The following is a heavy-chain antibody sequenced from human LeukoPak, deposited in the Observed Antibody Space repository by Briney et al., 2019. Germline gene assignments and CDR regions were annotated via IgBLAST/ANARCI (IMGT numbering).Heavy chain of an antibody. D-gene: IGHD2-2*01. V-gene: IGHV3-23*01. CDR3: ANAYQPLVIHFDY. CDR2: ISGSGGST. J-gene: IGHJ4*02. Sequence: PGGSLRLSCAASGFTFSSYAMSWVRQAPGKGLEWVSAISGSGGSTYYADSVKGRFTISRDDSKNTLYLQMNSLRAEDTAVYYCANAYQPLVIHFDYWGQGTLVTVSS. CDR1: GFTFSSYA.